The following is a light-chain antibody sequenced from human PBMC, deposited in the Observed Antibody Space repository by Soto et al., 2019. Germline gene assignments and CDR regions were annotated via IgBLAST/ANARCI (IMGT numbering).Light chain of an antibody. CDR2: DAS. CDR3: QQDYNTET. CDR1: QSASSSF. J-gene: IGKJ1*01. V-gene: IGKV3D-7*01. Sequence: PGERVTLSCRASQSASSSFLTWYQQKPGQAPRLLLYDASTRATDIPARFSGSGSGTDFTLTISSLQPEDFAVYYCQQDYNTETFGQGTKVEIK.